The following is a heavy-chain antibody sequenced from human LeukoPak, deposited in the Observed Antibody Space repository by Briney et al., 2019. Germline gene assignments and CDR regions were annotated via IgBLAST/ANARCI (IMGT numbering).Heavy chain of an antibody. CDR3: ARSNWHYAQYYYYYMDV. V-gene: IGHV1-8*01. D-gene: IGHD1-7*01. J-gene: IGHJ6*03. CDR1: GYTFTSYD. Sequence: ASVKVSFKASGYTFTSYDINWVRQATGQGLEWMGWMNPNSGNTGYAQKFQCRVTMTRNTSISTAYMELSSLRSEDTALYYCARSNWHYAQYYYYYMDVWGKGTTVTVSS. CDR2: MNPNSGNT.